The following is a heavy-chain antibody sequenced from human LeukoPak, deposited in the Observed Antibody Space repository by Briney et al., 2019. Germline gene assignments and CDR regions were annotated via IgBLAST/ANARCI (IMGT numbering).Heavy chain of an antibody. CDR3: ARARGVVVPAAIFDP. V-gene: IGHV4-30-2*01. CDR1: GGSISSGGYS. J-gene: IGHJ5*02. D-gene: IGHD2-2*02. Sequence: SETLSLTCAVSGGSISSGGYSWSWIRQPPGKGLEWIGYIYHSGSTYYNPSLKSRVTISVDRSKNQFSLKLSSVTAAGTAVYYCARARGVVVPAAIFDPWGQGTLVTVSS. CDR2: IYHSGST.